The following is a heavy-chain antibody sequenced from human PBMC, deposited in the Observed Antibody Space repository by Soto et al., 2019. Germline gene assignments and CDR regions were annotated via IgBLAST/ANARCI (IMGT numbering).Heavy chain of an antibody. J-gene: IGHJ4*02. Sequence: SETLSLTCAVYGGSFSGYYWSWIRQPPGKGLEWIGEINHSGSTNYNPSLKSRVTISVDTSKNQFSLKLSSVTAADTAVYYCARGYCSSTSCSEGYYFDYWGQGTLVTVSS. CDR1: GGSFSGYY. D-gene: IGHD2-2*01. CDR3: ARGYCSSTSCSEGYYFDY. CDR2: INHSGST. V-gene: IGHV4-34*01.